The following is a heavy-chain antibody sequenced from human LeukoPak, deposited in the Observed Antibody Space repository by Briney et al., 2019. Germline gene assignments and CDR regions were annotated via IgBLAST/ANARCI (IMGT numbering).Heavy chain of an antibody. D-gene: IGHD5-18*01. CDR3: AKDFRRIQLWYYFDY. V-gene: IGHV3-23*01. CDR1: GFTFSSYA. CDR2: ISGSGGST. Sequence: PGGSLRLSCAASGFTFSSYAMSWVRQAPGKGLEWVSAISGSGGSTYYADPVKGRFTISRDNSKNTLYLQMNSLRAEDTAVYYCAKDFRRIQLWYYFDYWGQGTLVTVSS. J-gene: IGHJ4*02.